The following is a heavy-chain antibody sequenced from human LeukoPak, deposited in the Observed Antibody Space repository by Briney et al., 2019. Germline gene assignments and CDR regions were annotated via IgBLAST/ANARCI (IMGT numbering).Heavy chain of an antibody. CDR2: ISYDGSNK. J-gene: IGHJ4*02. V-gene: IGHV3-30*04. CDR3: ARALPGVAAGFDY. CDR1: GFTFSSYA. Sequence: GGSLRLSCAASGFTFSSYAMHWVRQAPGKGLEWVAVISYDGSNKYYADSVKGRFTISRDNSKNTLYLQMNSLRTEDTAVYYCARALPGVAAGFDYWGQGTLVTVSS. D-gene: IGHD6-13*01.